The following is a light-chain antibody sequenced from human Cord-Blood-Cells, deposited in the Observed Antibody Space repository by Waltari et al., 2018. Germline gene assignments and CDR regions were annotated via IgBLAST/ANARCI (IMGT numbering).Light chain of an antibody. CDR1: QSVSSN. CDR2: GAS. V-gene: IGKV3-15*01. J-gene: IGKJ5*01. CDR3: QQYNNWPPIT. Sequence: ELVMTQSPAPLSASPGERAPLSCRASQSVSSNIAWYQHKPGQAPRLLIDGASTRATGIPARFSGSGSGTEFTLTISSLQSEDFAVYYCQQYNNWPPITFGQGTRLEIK.